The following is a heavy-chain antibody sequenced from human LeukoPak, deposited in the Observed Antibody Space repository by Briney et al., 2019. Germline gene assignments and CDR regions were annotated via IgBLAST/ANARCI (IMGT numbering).Heavy chain of an antibody. J-gene: IGHJ4*02. CDR1: GYTLTAYY. CDR3: ARGGNDYVWGSYRPRIDY. D-gene: IGHD3-16*02. V-gene: IGHV1-2*02. CDR2: INPNSGDT. Sequence: ASVKVSCKASGYTLTAYYMQWVRQAPGQGLEWMGWINPNSGDTNYAQKFQGRVTMARDTSISTAYMELSRLRSDDTAVYYCARGGNDYVWGSYRPRIDYWGQGTLVAVSS.